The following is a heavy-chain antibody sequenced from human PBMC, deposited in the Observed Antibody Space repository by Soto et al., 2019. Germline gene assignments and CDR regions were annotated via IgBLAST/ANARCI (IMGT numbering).Heavy chain of an antibody. CDR1: GGSIIXYY. Sequence: PSETLSLTCTVSGGSIIXYYWSWXRQPPGKGLEWIGYIYYSGSTNYNPSLKSRVTISVDTSKNQFSLKLSSVTAADTAVYYCARNRWIQLWGFDYWGQGTLVTVSS. D-gene: IGHD5-18*01. V-gene: IGHV4-59*01. CDR3: ARNRWIQLWGFDY. J-gene: IGHJ4*02. CDR2: IYYSGST.